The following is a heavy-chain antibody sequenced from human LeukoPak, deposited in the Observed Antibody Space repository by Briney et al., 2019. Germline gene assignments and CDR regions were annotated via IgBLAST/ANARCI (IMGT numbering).Heavy chain of an antibody. D-gene: IGHD2-8*02. V-gene: IGHV1-2*02. J-gene: IGHJ4*02. Sequence: ASVKVSCKASGYIFTAYYIHWVRQAPGKGLEWMGWNIPNSGGTSYAQKFQGRVTMTRDTSINTAYMELSSLRSDDTAIYSCAKVSCTGSSSYHVGFDSWGQGTLVTVSS. CDR1: GYIFTAYY. CDR3: AKVSCTGSSSYHVGFDS. CDR2: NIPNSGGT.